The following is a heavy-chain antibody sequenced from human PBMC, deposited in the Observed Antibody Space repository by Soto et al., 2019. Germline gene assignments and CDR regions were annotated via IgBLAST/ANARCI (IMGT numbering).Heavy chain of an antibody. CDR3: ARRGPGTYFDY. J-gene: IGHJ4*02. CDR2: VSGSGGST. D-gene: IGHD6-13*01. Sequence: EVQLLESGGGLVQPGGSLRLSCAASGVTFSSYAMRWVRQAPGKGLEWVSAVSGSGGSTYYADSVKGRFTISRDNSKNTLYLQMNSLRAEDTAVYYCARRGPGTYFDYWGQGTLVTVSS. V-gene: IGHV3-23*01. CDR1: GVTFSSYA.